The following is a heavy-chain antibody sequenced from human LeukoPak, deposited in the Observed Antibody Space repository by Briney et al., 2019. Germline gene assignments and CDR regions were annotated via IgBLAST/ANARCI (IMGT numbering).Heavy chain of an antibody. V-gene: IGHV1-18*01. Sequence: AASVKVSCKASGYTFTRYGMSWVRQAPGQGLEWMGWISGSNGNTNYAQKLQGRVTMTTDTSTGTAYMELRSLRSDDTAVYYCARSGRGTYDYFDYWGQGTLVTVSS. J-gene: IGHJ4*02. CDR2: ISGSNGNT. CDR1: GYTFTRYG. CDR3: ARSGRGTYDYFDY. D-gene: IGHD1-26*01.